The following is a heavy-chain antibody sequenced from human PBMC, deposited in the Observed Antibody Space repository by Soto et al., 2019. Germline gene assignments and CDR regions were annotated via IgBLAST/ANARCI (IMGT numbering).Heavy chain of an antibody. J-gene: IGHJ4*02. Sequence: QLQLQESGPGLVKPSETLSLTCTVSGGSISSSSYYWGWIRQPPGKGLEWIGSIYYSGSTYYNPSLKSRVTISVDTSKNQFSLKLSSVTAADTAVYYCARHAPPNWGSDFDYWGQGTLVTVSS. CDR2: IYYSGST. CDR1: GGSISSSSYY. D-gene: IGHD7-27*01. V-gene: IGHV4-39*01. CDR3: ARHAPPNWGSDFDY.